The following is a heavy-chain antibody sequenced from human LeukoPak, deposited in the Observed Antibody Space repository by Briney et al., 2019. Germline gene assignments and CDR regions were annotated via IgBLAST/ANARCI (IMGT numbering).Heavy chain of an antibody. CDR2: IYYSGST. Sequence: SETLSLTCTVSGGSISSSSYYWGWIRQPPGKGLEWIGSIYYSGSTYYNPSLKSRVTISVDTSKNQFSLKLSSVTAADTAVYYCVRSTGKRIELDYWGQGTLVTVSS. D-gene: IGHD1-1*01. CDR3: VRSTGKRIELDY. V-gene: IGHV4-39*07. CDR1: GGSISSSSYY. J-gene: IGHJ4*02.